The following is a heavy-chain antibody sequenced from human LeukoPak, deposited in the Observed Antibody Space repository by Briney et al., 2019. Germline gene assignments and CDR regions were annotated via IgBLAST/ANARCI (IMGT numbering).Heavy chain of an antibody. Sequence: GGSLRLSCAASGFTFNTYTMNWARQAPGKGLEWLSSLDSSGAYIFYADSVKGRFIISRDNAKNSLYLQMNSLRAEDTAVYYCARGIVAAGNIDFWGQGTLVTVSS. CDR3: ARGIVAAGNIDF. D-gene: IGHD6-13*01. CDR2: LDSSGAYI. J-gene: IGHJ4*02. CDR1: GFTFNTYT. V-gene: IGHV3-21*01.